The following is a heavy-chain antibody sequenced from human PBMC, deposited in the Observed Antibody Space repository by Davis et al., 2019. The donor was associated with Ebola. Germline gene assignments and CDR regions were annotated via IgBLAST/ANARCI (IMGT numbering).Heavy chain of an antibody. CDR2: IIPIFGTA. V-gene: IGHV1-69*13. J-gene: IGHJ4*02. CDR3: ARRDSSGWSGVDY. Sequence: SVKVSCKASGGTFISYAISWVRQAPGQGLEWMGGIIPIFGTANYAQKFQGRVTITADESTSTAYMELSSLRSEDTAVYYCARRDSSGWSGVDYWGQGTLVTVSS. CDR1: GGTFISYA. D-gene: IGHD6-19*01.